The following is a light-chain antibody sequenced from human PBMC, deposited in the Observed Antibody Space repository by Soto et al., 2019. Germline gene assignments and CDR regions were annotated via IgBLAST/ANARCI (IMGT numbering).Light chain of an antibody. V-gene: IGKV3-20*01. Sequence: EIVLTRSPGTLSLSPGETATLSCRASQSVSSNNLAWYHQKPGQTPRLLIYGASSRATGIPDRFSGSGSGTDFTLTTSRLEPEAFAVYYCQQYDNSITFGQGTRLEIE. J-gene: IGKJ5*01. CDR1: QSVSSNN. CDR2: GAS. CDR3: QQYDNSIT.